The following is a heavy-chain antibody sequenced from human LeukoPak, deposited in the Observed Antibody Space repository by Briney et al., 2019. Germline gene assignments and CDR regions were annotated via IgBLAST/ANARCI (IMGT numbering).Heavy chain of an antibody. CDR3: ARDALRYFDWLLADPHYYYGMDV. CDR2: ISSSSSYI. V-gene: IGHV3-21*01. CDR1: GSTLSRES. J-gene: IGHJ6*04. Sequence: AGSTLSRESMYISVHAPSIEIKWVSSISSSSSYIYYADSVKGRFTISRDNAKNSLYLQMNSLRAEDTAVYYCARDALRYFDWLLADPHYYYGMDVWGKGTTVTVSS. D-gene: IGHD3-9*01.